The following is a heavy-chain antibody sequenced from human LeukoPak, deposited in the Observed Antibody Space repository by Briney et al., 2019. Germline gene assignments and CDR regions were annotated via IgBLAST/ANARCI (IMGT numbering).Heavy chain of an antibody. CDR1: GYTFTSYG. J-gene: IGHJ4*02. CDR3: ASRSGTYPYYFDY. V-gene: IGHV1-18*01. Sequence: GASVTVSCKASGYTFTSYGITWVRQAPGQGLEWMGWISAYKGNTNYAQKFQGRVTMTTDTSTSTVYMELRSLRSDDTAMYYCASRSGTYPYYFDYWGQGTLVTVSS. D-gene: IGHD1-26*01. CDR2: ISAYKGNT.